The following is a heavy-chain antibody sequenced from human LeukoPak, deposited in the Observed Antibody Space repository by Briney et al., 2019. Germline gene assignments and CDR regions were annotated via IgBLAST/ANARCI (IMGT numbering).Heavy chain of an antibody. Sequence: GGSLRLSCAASGFSLKTYNMNWVRQAPGKGLEWVSSMTSSRYIYYADSVKGRFTISRDDANNLVFLQMHSLGAEDTAIYYCTRDQFFDYDNDDAFDVWGQGTKVIVSS. V-gene: IGHV3-21*04. CDR2: MTSSRYI. CDR3: TRDQFFDYDNDDAFDV. J-gene: IGHJ3*01. D-gene: IGHD3-22*01. CDR1: GFSLKTYN.